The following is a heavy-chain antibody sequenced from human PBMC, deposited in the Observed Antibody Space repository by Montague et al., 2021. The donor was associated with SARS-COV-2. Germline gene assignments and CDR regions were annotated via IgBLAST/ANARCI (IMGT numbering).Heavy chain of an antibody. V-gene: IGHV4-34*01. Sequence: SETLSLTCAVYGGSLSGYYWAWIRQTPAKGLEWIGAINHSGSTNYNPSLKSRLTISVDTSKKQFSLKLNSMTAADTAVYYCARGADYDFWSGFLRYKWFDPWGLGTPVTVSS. CDR3: ARGADYDFWSGFLRYKWFDP. CDR1: GGSLSGYY. J-gene: IGHJ5*02. CDR2: INHSGST. D-gene: IGHD3-3*01.